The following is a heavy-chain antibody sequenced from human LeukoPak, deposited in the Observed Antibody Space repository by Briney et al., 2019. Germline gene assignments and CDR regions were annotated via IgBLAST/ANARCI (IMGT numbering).Heavy chain of an antibody. CDR1: GYTFTNYD. D-gene: IGHD3-16*01. CDR2: ISAYNGDT. V-gene: IGHV1-18*01. Sequence: ASVKVSCKASGYTFTNYDISWVRQAPGQGLEWTGWISAYNGDTNYARTFQGRITMTTDSSTSTVYMELRSLRSDDTAVYYCARDRDKQINLRPNYFDYWGQGTLVTVSS. J-gene: IGHJ4*02. CDR3: ARDRDKQINLRPNYFDY.